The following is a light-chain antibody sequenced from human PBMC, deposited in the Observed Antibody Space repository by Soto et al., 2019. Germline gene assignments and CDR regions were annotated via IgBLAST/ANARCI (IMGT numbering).Light chain of an antibody. CDR1: ALPKQY. V-gene: IGLV3-25*03. Sequence: ELTQPPSVSLSPGQTARITCSGDALPKQYAYWYQQKPGQAPVLVISKDTERPSGIPERFSGSNSGTTVTLTISGVQAEDEADYYCQSADSSGSYWVFGGGTKLTVL. J-gene: IGLJ3*02. CDR3: QSADSSGSYWV. CDR2: KDT.